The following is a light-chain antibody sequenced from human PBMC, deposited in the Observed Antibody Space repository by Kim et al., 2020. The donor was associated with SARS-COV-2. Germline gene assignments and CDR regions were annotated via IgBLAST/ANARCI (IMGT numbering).Light chain of an antibody. J-gene: IGKJ5*01. CDR2: DVS. CDR3: QQFNSYPVT. V-gene: IGKV1-13*02. CDR1: QDINSD. Sequence: AIQLTQSPSSLSAFVGDRVTITCRASQDINSDLAWYQQKVGKAPNLLIYDVSTLESGVPSRFSGSGSGTDFTLTISSLQPEDFATYYCQQFNSYPVTFVQGTRLEIK.